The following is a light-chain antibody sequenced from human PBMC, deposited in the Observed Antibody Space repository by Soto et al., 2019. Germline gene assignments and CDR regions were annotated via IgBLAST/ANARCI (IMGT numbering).Light chain of an antibody. CDR3: SSYTSSSTLV. J-gene: IGLJ2*01. V-gene: IGLV2-14*01. Sequence: QSALTQPASVSGSPGQSITISCTGTSSDFGGYNYVSWYQQHPDKAPKLMIYDVSDRPSGVSNRFSGSKSGNTASLTISGLQAEDEADYSCSSYTSSSTLVFGGGTQLTVL. CDR1: SSDFGGYNY. CDR2: DVS.